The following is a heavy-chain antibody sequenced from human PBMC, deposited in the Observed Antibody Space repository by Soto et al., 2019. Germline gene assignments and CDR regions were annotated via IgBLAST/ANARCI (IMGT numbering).Heavy chain of an antibody. Sequence: GGSLRLSCAASGVTFSNYGMHWVRQAPGKGLEWVAVIWYDGVTKYYAESVKGRFTISRDNSKNSLYLQMNSLRAEDTAVYYSAREPPYPSYCSSTSCYGDYFDYWGQGTLVTVSS. J-gene: IGHJ4*02. CDR3: AREPPYPSYCSSTSCYGDYFDY. CDR2: IWYDGVTK. CDR1: GVTFSNYG. D-gene: IGHD2-2*01. V-gene: IGHV3-33*01.